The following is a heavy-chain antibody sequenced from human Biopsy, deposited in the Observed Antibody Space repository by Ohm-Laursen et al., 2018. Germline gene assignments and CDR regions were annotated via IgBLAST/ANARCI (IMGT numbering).Heavy chain of an antibody. V-gene: IGHV4-59*11. Sequence: SDTLSLTCTVSGGSITSHYWSWIRQPPGKGLEWIGHISYTGYTSYKSSLKSRVTISLDTSRKHFSLRLTSLAAADTAVYYCARGSNEYGGLYFPHWGQGTLVTVSS. J-gene: IGHJ1*01. CDR3: ARGSNEYGGLYFPH. D-gene: IGHD4-23*01. CDR2: ISYTGYT. CDR1: GGSITSHY.